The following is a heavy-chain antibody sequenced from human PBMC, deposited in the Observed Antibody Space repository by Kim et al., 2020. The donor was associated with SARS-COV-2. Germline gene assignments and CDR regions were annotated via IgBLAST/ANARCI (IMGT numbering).Heavy chain of an antibody. Sequence: GGSLRLSCAASGFTFSSYGMHWVRQAPGKGLEWVAVISYDGSNKYYADSVKGRFTISRDNSKNTLYLQMNSLRAEDTAVYYCAKDQVAAAGIGMDVWGQGTTVTVSS. CDR2: ISYDGSNK. V-gene: IGHV3-30*18. CDR1: GFTFSSYG. J-gene: IGHJ6*02. D-gene: IGHD6-13*01. CDR3: AKDQVAAAGIGMDV.